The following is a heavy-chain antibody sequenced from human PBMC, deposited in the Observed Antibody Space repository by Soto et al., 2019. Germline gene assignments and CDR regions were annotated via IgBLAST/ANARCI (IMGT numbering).Heavy chain of an antibody. CDR1: GFSLSDYW. Sequence: EVQQVESGGGLVQPGGSLRLSCAASGFSLSDYWMSWVRQSPGKGLEWVANINQDESEKYFMDSVTGRFAISRDNAKKLLYLKMNRLRAEDTAVYYCARECSRDECPPPTSDSWGQGTLVTVSS. J-gene: IGHJ4*02. D-gene: IGHD2-15*01. V-gene: IGHV3-7*01. CDR3: ARECSRDECPPPTSDS. CDR2: INQDESEK.